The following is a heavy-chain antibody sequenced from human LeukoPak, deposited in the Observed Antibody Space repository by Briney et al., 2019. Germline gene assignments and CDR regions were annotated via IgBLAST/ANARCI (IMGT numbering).Heavy chain of an antibody. Sequence: GGSLRLSCAASGFTFSNAYMSWVRQAPGKGLEWVGRIKSKTDGGTTGYAAPVKGRFTISRDDSKNTLYLQMNSLKTGDTAVYYCTTDAGYSSRWYNYWGQGTLVTVSS. CDR3: TTDAGYSSRWYNY. CDR2: IKSKTDGGTT. J-gene: IGHJ4*02. V-gene: IGHV3-15*01. CDR1: GFTFSNAY. D-gene: IGHD6-13*01.